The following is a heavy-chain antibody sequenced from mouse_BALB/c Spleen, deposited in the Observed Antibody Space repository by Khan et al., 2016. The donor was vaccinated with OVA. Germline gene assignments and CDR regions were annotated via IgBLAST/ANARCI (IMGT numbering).Heavy chain of an antibody. CDR2: ISPGSGSA. V-gene: IGHV1S41*01. J-gene: IGHJ4*01. Sequence: DLVKPGASVKLSCQASGYTFTSYWINWIKQRPGQGLERVGQISPGSGSAYYHALFKGKATLTIDTSSTTASLQLSSLSSEVSAVNFCARSNYYGRSLDAMDYWGQGTSVTVSA. CDR1: GYTFTSYW. D-gene: IGHD1-1*01. CDR3: ARSNYYGRSLDAMDY.